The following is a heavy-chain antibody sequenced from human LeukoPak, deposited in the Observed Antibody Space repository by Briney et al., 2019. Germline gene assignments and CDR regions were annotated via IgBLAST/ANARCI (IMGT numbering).Heavy chain of an antibody. D-gene: IGHD6-6*01. Sequence: SETLSLTCAVHSGSFSGYYWSWVRQPPGKGLEWIGEINHGGSTNYNPSLKSRVTISVDTSKNQFSLKLSSVTAADTAVYYCAREFWVTAARYNKLRSYYYMDVWGKGTTVTVSS. V-gene: IGHV4-34*01. J-gene: IGHJ6*03. CDR1: SGSFSGYY. CDR3: AREFWVTAARYNKLRSYYYMDV. CDR2: INHGGST.